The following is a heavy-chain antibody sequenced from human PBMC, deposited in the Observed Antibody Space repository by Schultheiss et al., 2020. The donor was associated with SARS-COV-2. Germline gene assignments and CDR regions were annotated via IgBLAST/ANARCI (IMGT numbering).Heavy chain of an antibody. D-gene: IGHD3-3*01. CDR1: GGSISSYY. CDR3: ASAGYDFWSGYYTGWFDP. CDR2: IYYSGNT. V-gene: IGHV4-59*06. J-gene: IGHJ5*02. Sequence: SETLSLTCTVSGGSISSYYWSWIRQPPGKGLEWIGYIYYSGNTYYNPSLNSRVTISVDTSKNQFSLKLSSVTAADTAVYYCASAGYDFWSGYYTGWFDPWGQGTLVTVSS.